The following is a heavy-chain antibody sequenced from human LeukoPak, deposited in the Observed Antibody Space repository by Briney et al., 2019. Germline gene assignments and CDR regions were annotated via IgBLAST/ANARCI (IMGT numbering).Heavy chain of an antibody. CDR2: IYYSGST. D-gene: IGHD2-2*01. J-gene: IGHJ4*02. CDR1: GGSISSSSYY. Sequence: SETLSLTCTVSGGSISSSSYYWGWIRQPPGKGLEWIGSIYYSGSTYYNPSLKSRVTICVDTSKNQFSLKLGSVTAADTAVYYCASLPALYCSSTSCYVPFDYWRQGTLVTVSS. CDR3: ASLPALYCSSTSCYVPFDY. V-gene: IGHV4-39*01.